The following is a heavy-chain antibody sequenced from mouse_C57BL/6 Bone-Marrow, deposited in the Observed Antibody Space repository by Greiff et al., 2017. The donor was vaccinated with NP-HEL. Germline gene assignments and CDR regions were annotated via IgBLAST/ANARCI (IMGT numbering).Heavy chain of an antibody. CDR2: INSDGGST. CDR3: ARRDYYGSSYDAMDY. CDR1: EYEFPSHD. V-gene: IGHV5-2*03. Sequence: EVKLMESGGGLVQPGESLKLSCESNEYEFPSHDMSWVRKTPEKRLELVAAINSDGGSTYYPDTMERRFIISRDNTKKTLYLQMSNLRSEDTALYYCARRDYYGSSYDAMDYWGQGTSVTVSS. J-gene: IGHJ4*01. D-gene: IGHD1-1*01.